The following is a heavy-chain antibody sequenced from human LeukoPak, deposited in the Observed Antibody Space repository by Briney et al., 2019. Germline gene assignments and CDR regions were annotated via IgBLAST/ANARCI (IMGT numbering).Heavy chain of an antibody. CDR3: ARGYYDILTGYQLFDY. CDR2: INHSGST. Sequence: PSETLSLTCTVSGGSISSYYWSWIRQPPGKGLEWIGEINHSGSTNYNPSLKSRVTISVDTSKNQFSLKLSSVTAADTAVYYCARGYYDILTGYQLFDYWGQGTLVTVSS. V-gene: IGHV4-34*01. J-gene: IGHJ4*02. D-gene: IGHD3-9*01. CDR1: GGSISSYY.